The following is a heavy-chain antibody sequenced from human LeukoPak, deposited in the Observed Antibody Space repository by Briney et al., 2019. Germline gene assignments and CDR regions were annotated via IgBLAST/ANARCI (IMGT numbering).Heavy chain of an antibody. Sequence: GGSLRLSCAASGFTFSSYSMNWVRQAPGKGLEWVSSISSSSSYIYYADSVKGRFTISRDNAKNSLYLQMNSLRAEDTAVYYCARDRSGSYYNAILDCWGQGTLVTVSS. CDR1: GFTFSSYS. CDR2: ISSSSSYI. V-gene: IGHV3-21*01. CDR3: ARDRSGSYYNAILDC. D-gene: IGHD3-10*01. J-gene: IGHJ4*02.